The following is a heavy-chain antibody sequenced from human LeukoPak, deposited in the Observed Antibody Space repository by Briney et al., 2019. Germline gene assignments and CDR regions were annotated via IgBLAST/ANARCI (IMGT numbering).Heavy chain of an antibody. V-gene: IGHV4-39*01. Sequence: PSETLSLTCVASGASISNTIYYWGWIRQPPGKGLEWIGNIYYSGSTYYNPSLKSRVTISIDTSENQFSLNLSSVTAADTAVYYCARHLWASGWHLDYWGRGTLVTVSS. CDR2: IYYSGST. CDR3: ARHLWASGWHLDY. D-gene: IGHD6-19*01. CDR1: GASISNTIYY. J-gene: IGHJ4*02.